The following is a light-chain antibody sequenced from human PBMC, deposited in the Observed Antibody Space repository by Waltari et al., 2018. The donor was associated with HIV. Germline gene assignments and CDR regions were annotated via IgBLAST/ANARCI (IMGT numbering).Light chain of an antibody. CDR1: QSISASQ. Sequence: EIVLTQSPDTLSVSPGQSATLSCRASQSISASQLAWYQQKPGQAPRLFIYGASTRATGIPDRFSGSGSGTDFALTISRLEPEDSAVFYCQQYGRSPITFGLGTRLEIK. CDR2: GAS. V-gene: IGKV3-20*01. J-gene: IGKJ5*01. CDR3: QQYGRSPIT.